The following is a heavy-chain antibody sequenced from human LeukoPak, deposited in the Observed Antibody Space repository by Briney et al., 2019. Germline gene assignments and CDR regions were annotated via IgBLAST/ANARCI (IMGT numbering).Heavy chain of an antibody. CDR3: ASTPFSSWSDHYYFDF. CDR1: GGSISNYY. J-gene: IGHJ4*02. CDR2: GHYSGST. D-gene: IGHD6-6*01. V-gene: IGHV4-59*08. Sequence: SETLSLTCTVSGGSISNYYWRWIRQPPGKGLEWIGDGHYSGSTEYNPSLHSRVTISLDMSKNQFYLTVRSVTAADTAVYFCASTPFSSWSDHYYFDFWGQGTLVTVSS.